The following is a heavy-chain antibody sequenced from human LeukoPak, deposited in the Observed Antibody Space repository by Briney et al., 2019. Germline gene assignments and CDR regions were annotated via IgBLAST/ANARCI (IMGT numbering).Heavy chain of an antibody. CDR1: GFTVSTNY. V-gene: IGHV3-33*08. CDR3: ARGLGFGGLFPWAY. D-gene: IGHD3-10*01. J-gene: IGHJ4*02. Sequence: GGSLRLSCAASGFTVSTNYMSWVRQAPGKGLEWVAVIWYDGSNKYYADSVKGRFTNSRDNSKNTLYLQMNSLRAEDTAVYYCARGLGFGGLFPWAYWGQGTLVTVSS. CDR2: IWYDGSNK.